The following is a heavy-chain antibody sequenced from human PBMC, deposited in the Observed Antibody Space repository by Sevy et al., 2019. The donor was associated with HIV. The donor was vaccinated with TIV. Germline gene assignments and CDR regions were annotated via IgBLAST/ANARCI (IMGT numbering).Heavy chain of an antibody. CDR2: IYPGDSDT. D-gene: IGHD2-15*01. Sequence: GESLKISCKGSGYSFTSYWIGWVRQMPGKGLEWMGIIYPGDSDTRYSPSFQGQVTISADKSISTAYLQWSSLKASDTAMYYCAVSKGDCNGGSCYSGDAFDIWGQGTMVTVSS. CDR3: AVSKGDCNGGSCYSGDAFDI. CDR1: GYSFTSYW. V-gene: IGHV5-51*01. J-gene: IGHJ3*02.